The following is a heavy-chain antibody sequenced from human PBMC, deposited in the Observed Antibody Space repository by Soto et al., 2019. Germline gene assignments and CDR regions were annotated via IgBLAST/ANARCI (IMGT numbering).Heavy chain of an antibody. CDR1: GFTLSRYA. J-gene: IGHJ4*02. CDR2: LGTADHNI. Sequence: EVQLLESGGGLVQPGGSLRLSCAGSGFTLSRYATSWVRQAPEKGLEWISGLGTADHNIFYADSVRGRFTISRDNSKNTFYLQMNSLRAEDTAVYYCAKTLGEYLYFFDHWGQGIQVTVSS. V-gene: IGHV3-23*01. CDR3: AKTLGEYLYFFDH. D-gene: IGHD3-10*01.